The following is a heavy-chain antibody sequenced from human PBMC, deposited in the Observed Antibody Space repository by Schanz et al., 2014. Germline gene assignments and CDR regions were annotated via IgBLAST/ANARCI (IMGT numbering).Heavy chain of an antibody. V-gene: IGHV4-59*01. D-gene: IGHD3-10*01. J-gene: IGHJ6*02. CDR2: LYYSGST. Sequence: QVQLQESGPGLVKPSETLSLTCTVSGGSISSNYWSWIRQPPGKGLEWIGYLYYSGSTNYNPSLKSRVTISVDPSKNQFSLKLSSVTAADTAVYYCARLWFGDRYYYYGMDVWGQGTTVTVSS. CDR3: ARLWFGDRYYYYGMDV. CDR1: GGSISSNY.